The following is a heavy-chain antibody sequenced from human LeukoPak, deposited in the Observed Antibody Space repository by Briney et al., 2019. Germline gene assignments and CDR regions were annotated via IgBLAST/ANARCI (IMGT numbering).Heavy chain of an antibody. CDR1: GGSISSYY. Sequence: SETLSLTCTVSGGSISSYYWSWIRQPPGKGLEWIGYIYYSGSTNYNPSLKSRVTISVDTSKNQFSLKLSSVTAADTAVYYCARLGGHYDILTGYYKGGFDYWGQGTLVTVSS. J-gene: IGHJ4*02. V-gene: IGHV4-59*08. D-gene: IGHD3-9*01. CDR3: ARLGGHYDILTGYYKGGFDY. CDR2: IYYSGST.